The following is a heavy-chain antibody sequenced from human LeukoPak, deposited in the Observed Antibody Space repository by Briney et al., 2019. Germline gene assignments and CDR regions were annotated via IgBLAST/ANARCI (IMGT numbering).Heavy chain of an antibody. CDR1: GGAISSYY. CDR2: IFYSGST. V-gene: IGHV4-59*01. Sequence: SETLSLTCTVSGGAISSYYWSWIRRPPGKGLEWIWYIFYSGSTSYNPSLKSRVTISVDTSKNQFSLKLSSVTAADTAVYYCARVRYAFDIWGQGTMVTVSS. CDR3: ARVRYAFDI. J-gene: IGHJ3*02.